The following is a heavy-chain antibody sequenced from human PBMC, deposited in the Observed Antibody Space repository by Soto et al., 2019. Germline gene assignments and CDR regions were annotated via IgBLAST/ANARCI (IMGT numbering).Heavy chain of an antibody. D-gene: IGHD3-3*01. CDR2: ISGSGGST. J-gene: IGHJ5*02. V-gene: IGHV3-23*01. CDR3: AKMPTGVYYDFWSGPNWFDP. CDR1: GFTFSSHA. Sequence: GGSLRLSCAASGFTFSSHAMSWVRQAPGKVLEWVSAISGSGGSTYYADSVKGRFTISRDNSKNTLYLQMNSLRAEDTAVYYCAKMPTGVYYDFWSGPNWFDPWGQGT.